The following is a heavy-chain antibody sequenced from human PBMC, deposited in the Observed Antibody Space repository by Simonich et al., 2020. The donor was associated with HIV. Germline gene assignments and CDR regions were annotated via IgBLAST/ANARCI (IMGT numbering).Heavy chain of an antibody. CDR2: FDPEDGET. CDR3: ATVSRSWSRDGPFFDY. V-gene: IGHV1-24*01. D-gene: IGHD6-13*01. Sequence: QVQLVQSGAEVKKPGASVKVSCKVSGYTLTELSMHWVRQAPGKGLEWMGGFDPEDGETIYAQKFQGRVTMTEDTSTDTAYMELSSLRSEDTAVYYCATVSRSWSRDGPFFDYWGQGTLVTVSS. CDR1: GYTLTELS. J-gene: IGHJ4*02.